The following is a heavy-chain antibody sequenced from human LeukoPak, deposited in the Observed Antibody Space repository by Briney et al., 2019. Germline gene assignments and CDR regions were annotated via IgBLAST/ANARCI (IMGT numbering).Heavy chain of an antibody. V-gene: IGHV3-23*01. J-gene: IGHJ5*02. D-gene: IGHD6-6*01. CDR2: ISGSGGST. CDR3: AKGERSSSSNWFDP. Sequence: GGSLRLSCAASGFTFSSYAMSWVRQAPGKGLEWVSAISGSGGSTYYADSVKGRFTISRDNSKNTLYLQMNSLRAEDTAVCYCAKGERSSSSNWFDPWGQGTLVTVSS. CDR1: GFTFSSYA.